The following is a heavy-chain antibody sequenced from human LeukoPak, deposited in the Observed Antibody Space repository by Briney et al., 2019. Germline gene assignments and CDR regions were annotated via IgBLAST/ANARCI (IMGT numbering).Heavy chain of an antibody. D-gene: IGHD1-26*01. Sequence: AGGSLRLSCAASGFTFSSYGMHWVRQAPGKGLEWVTYIRYDGTNKYYADSVKGRFTISRDNSKNTLYLQMNSLRAEDTAVYYCARENPVGARAFDYWGQGTLVTVSS. V-gene: IGHV3-30*02. J-gene: IGHJ4*02. CDR2: IRYDGTNK. CDR1: GFTFSSYG. CDR3: ARENPVGARAFDY.